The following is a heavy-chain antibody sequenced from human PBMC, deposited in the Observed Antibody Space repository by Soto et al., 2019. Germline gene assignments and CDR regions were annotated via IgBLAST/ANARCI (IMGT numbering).Heavy chain of an antibody. Sequence: SGTLGLSCAVYVVACIGYYGSLILQPPGKGLEWIGEINHSGSTNYNPSLKSRVTISVDTSKNQFSLKLSSVTAADTAVYYCARGRQLYSRSYNKIEHWGKRXLATLS. J-gene: IGHJ5*02. D-gene: IGHD6-6*01. CDR1: VVACIGYY. CDR2: INHSGST. CDR3: ARGRQLYSRSYNKIEH. V-gene: IGHV4-34*01.